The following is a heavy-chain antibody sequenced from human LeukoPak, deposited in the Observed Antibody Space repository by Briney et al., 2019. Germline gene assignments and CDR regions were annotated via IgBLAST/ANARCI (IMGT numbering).Heavy chain of an antibody. CDR2: ISYDGSNK. CDR1: GFTFSSYA. J-gene: IGHJ4*02. D-gene: IGHD6-19*01. V-gene: IGHV3-30-3*01. Sequence: PGRSLRLSCAASGFTFSSYALHWVRQAPGKGLEWVAVISYDGSNKYYADSVKGRFTISRDNPKNTLYLQMISLRAEDTAVYYCAIDRSGWPIDYWGQGTLVTVSS. CDR3: AIDRSGWPIDY.